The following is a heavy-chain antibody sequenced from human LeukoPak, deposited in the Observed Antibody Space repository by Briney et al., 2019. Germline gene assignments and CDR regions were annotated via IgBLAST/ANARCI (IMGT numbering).Heavy chain of an antibody. V-gene: IGHV4-59*01. CDR3: ARAILSGYPDS. CDR1: GGSISTYY. J-gene: IGHJ4*02. CDR2: IYYSGST. D-gene: IGHD3-3*01. Sequence: NPSETLSLTCSVSGGSISTYYWTWIRQPPGKGLEWIGYIYYSGSTNYNPSLKSRVTISLDTSKNQFSLKLSFVTAADTAVYYCARAILSGYPDSWGQGTLVIVFS.